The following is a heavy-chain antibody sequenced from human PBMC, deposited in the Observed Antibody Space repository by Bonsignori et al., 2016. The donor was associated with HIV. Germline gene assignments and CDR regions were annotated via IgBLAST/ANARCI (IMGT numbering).Heavy chain of an antibody. Sequence: WIRQPPGRAGWVSYITSSGSTKYYADSVKGRFTISRDNAKSTLYLQMNSLRVEDTAVYYCARDRGHFDYWGQGTLVTVSS. CDR3: ARDRGHFDY. CDR2: ITSSGSTK. V-gene: IGHV3-48*03. J-gene: IGHJ4*02.